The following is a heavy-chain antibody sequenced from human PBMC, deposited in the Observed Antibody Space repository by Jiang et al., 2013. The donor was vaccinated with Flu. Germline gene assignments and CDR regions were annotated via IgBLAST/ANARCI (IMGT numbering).Heavy chain of an antibody. D-gene: IGHD4/OR15-4a*01. CDR3: SRLGAERRFDY. CDR1: GYTFADFY. J-gene: IGHJ4*02. V-gene: IGHV1-2*02. Sequence: GAEVKKPGASVKVSCEASGYTFADFYIYWLRQAPGQGLEWMGWVSPNTGVANYAQRFQDRVTMTRDTSTNTVYMELSSLRSDDTAVYYCSRLGAERRFDYWGQGTLLTVSS. CDR2: VSPNTGVA.